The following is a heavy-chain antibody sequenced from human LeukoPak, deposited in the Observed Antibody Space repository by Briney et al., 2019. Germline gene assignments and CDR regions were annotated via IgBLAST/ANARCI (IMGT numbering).Heavy chain of an antibody. V-gene: IGHV4-59*08. J-gene: IGHJ4*02. CDR3: ARHGSEDGGARSAMAW. CDR2: IYYSGGT. Sequence: SETLSLTCTVSGGSISSYYWSWIRPPPGKGLEWIGYIYYSGGTTNNPSLKTRVTISVDTSKNQFSLKLSSVTAADKAVDYCARHGSEDGGARSAMAWWGQGTLVTVSS. D-gene: IGHD2-15*01. CDR1: GGSISSYY.